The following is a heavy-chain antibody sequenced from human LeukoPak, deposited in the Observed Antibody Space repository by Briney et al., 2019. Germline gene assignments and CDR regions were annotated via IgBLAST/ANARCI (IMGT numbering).Heavy chain of an antibody. V-gene: IGHV4-39*01. CDR1: GGSISSSSYY. CDR2: IYYSGST. Sequence: SETLSLTCTVSGGSISSSSYYWGWIRQPPGKGLEWIGSIYYSGSTYYNPSLKSRVTISVDTSKNQFSLKLSSVTAADTAVYYCARLRSGSYFVYWGQGTLVTVSS. CDR3: ARLRSGSYFVY. J-gene: IGHJ4*02. D-gene: IGHD1-26*01.